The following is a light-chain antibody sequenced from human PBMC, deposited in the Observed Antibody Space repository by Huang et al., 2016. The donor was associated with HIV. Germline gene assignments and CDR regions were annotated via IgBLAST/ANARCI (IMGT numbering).Light chain of an antibody. CDR3: QQRTKWPPVLT. V-gene: IGKV3-11*01. CDR1: QRVGVY. CDR2: EAS. J-gene: IGKJ4*01. Sequence: EIVLTQSPATLSLSPGDRATLSCRASQRVGVYLAGYQQKPGQAPRLLSFEASNRATGIPDRCSGSGSGTDFTLTIDSLQPDDFAIYYCQQRTKWPPVLTFGGGTRVEIK.